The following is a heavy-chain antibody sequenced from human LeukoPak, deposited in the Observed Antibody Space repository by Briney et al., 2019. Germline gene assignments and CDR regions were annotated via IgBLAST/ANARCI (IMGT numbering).Heavy chain of an antibody. CDR3: ARTYYYDNSGPFQAFDI. Sequence: ASVKVSCKASGYTFTGYYMHWVRQAPGQGLEWMGWINPNSGGTNYAQKFQGRVTMTRDTSISTAYMELSRLRSDDTAVYYCARTYYYDNSGPFQAFDIWGQGTMVTVSS. J-gene: IGHJ3*02. V-gene: IGHV1-2*02. CDR2: INPNSGGT. D-gene: IGHD3-22*01. CDR1: GYTFTGYY.